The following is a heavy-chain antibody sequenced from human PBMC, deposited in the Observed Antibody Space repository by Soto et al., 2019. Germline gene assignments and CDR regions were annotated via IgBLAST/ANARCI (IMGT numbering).Heavy chain of an antibody. J-gene: IGHJ4*02. V-gene: IGHV4-34*01. CDR3: ARLGRYSSSWQRQDY. CDR1: GGSFSGYY. D-gene: IGHD6-13*01. Sequence: QVQLQQWGAGLLKPSETLSLTCAVYGGSFSGYYWSWIRQPPGKGLEWIGEINHSGSTNYNPSLKSRVTISVDTSKNQFSLKLSSVTAADTAVYYCARLGRYSSSWQRQDYWGQGTLVTVSS. CDR2: INHSGST.